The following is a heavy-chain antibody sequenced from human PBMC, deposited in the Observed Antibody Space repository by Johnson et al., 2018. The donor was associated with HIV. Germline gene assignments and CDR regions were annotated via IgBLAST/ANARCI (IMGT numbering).Heavy chain of an antibody. CDR3: ARVRAGRENAFDI. CDR1: GFTFRNYA. V-gene: IGHV3-30*04. D-gene: IGHD1-26*01. CDR2: ISYDGSNK. J-gene: IGHJ3*02. Sequence: QVLLVESGGGVVQPGTSLRLSCAASGFTFRNYAMHWVRQAPGKGLEWVAVISYDGSNKYYADSVKGRFTISRDNSKNTLSLQMNSPRVDDTAIYYCARVRAGRENAFDIWGQGTMVTVSS.